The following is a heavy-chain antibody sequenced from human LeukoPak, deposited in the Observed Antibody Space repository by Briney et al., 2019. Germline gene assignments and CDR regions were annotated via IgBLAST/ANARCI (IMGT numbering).Heavy chain of an antibody. Sequence: GGSLRLSCAASGFTFSSYEMNWVRQAPGKGLEWVSYTSSSGSTIYYADSVKGRFTISRDNAKNSLYLQMNSLGAEDTAVYYCARSEREVVAASDYWGQGTLVTVSS. D-gene: IGHD2-15*01. CDR3: ARSEREVVAASDY. J-gene: IGHJ4*02. V-gene: IGHV3-48*03. CDR1: GFTFSSYE. CDR2: TSSSGSTI.